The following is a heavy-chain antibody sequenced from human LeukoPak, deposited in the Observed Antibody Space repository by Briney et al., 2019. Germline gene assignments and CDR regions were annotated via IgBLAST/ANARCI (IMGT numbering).Heavy chain of an antibody. CDR2: IKQDGSEK. D-gene: IGHD2-8*01. CDR1: GFTFSSYW. J-gene: IGHJ6*03. V-gene: IGHV3-7*01. Sequence: GGSLRLSCAASGFTFSSYWMSWVRQAPGKGPEWVANIKQDGSEKYYVDSVKSRFSICRDSSKNILYLQTNSLRAEDTAVYYCAKDRCSNGVGCYYYYMDVWGKGTTVTISS. CDR3: AKDRCSNGVGCYYYYMDV.